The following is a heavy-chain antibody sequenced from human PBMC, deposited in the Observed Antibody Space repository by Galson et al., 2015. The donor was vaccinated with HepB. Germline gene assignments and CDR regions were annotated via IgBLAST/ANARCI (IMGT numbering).Heavy chain of an antibody. CDR2: INSDGSST. J-gene: IGHJ4*02. V-gene: IGHV3-74*01. CDR3: AREAYSSGWHRPEPFDY. CDR1: GFTFSSYW. Sequence: SLRLSCAASGFTFSSYWMHWVRQAPGKGLVWVSRINSDGSSTSYADSVKGRFTISRDNAKNTLYLQMNSLRAEDTAVYYCAREAYSSGWHRPEPFDYWGQGTLVTVSS. D-gene: IGHD6-19*01.